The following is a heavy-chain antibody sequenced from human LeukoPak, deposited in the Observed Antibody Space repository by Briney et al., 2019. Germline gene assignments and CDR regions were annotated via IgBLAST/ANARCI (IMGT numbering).Heavy chain of an antibody. V-gene: IGHV4-39*07. D-gene: IGHD3-22*01. CDR3: AREIPKRYYDSSGYDGTIDY. CDR1: GGSISSSSYY. J-gene: IGHJ4*02. CDR2: IYYSGST. Sequence: SETLSLTCTVSGGSISSSSYYWGWIRRPPGKGLEWIGSIYYSGSTYYNPSLKSRVTISVDTSNNQFSLKLSSVTAADTAVYYCAREIPKRYYDSSGYDGTIDYWGQGTLVTVSS.